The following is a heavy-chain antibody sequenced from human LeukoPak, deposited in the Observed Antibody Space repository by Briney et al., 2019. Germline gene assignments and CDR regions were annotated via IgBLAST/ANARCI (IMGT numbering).Heavy chain of an antibody. J-gene: IGHJ4*02. V-gene: IGHV3-7*05. CDR1: GFXFSNYW. CDR3: ARTTYCDY. CDR2: IKEDGSEK. D-gene: IGHD1-7*01. Sequence: GGSLRLSCAASGFXFSNYWISWVRQAPGRGREWVANIKEDGSEKYYVDSVKGRFTISRDNAKNSLYLQMNSLRVEDTAVYYCARTTYCDYWGQGTLVTVSS.